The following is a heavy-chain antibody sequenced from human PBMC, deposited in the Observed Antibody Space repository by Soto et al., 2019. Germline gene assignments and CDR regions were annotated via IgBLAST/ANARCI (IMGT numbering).Heavy chain of an antibody. J-gene: IGHJ4*02. D-gene: IGHD2-2*01. Sequence: PGESLKLSCPGSGYTFATYWIGWVRHMPGNGLEWMGIIYPSNSDTKYSPSFQGQVTISAEKSTNTAYLQWSNLTASDTAVYYCARHRLYSSSWTTFDYWGQGTLVTVSS. CDR1: GYTFATYW. CDR2: IYPSNSDT. CDR3: ARHRLYSSSWTTFDY. V-gene: IGHV5-51*01.